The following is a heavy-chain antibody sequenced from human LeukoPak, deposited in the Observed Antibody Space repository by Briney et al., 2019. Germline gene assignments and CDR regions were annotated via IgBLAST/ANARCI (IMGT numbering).Heavy chain of an antibody. CDR3: ARLGYCSGGSCLVYFDY. Sequence: SETLSLTCTVSGGSISSSSYYWGWIRQPPGKGLEWIGSIYYSGSTYYNPSLKSRVTISVDTSKNQFSLKLSSVTAADTAVYYCARLGYCSGGSCLVYFDYWGQGTLVTVSS. CDR1: GGSISSSSYY. J-gene: IGHJ4*02. D-gene: IGHD2-15*01. V-gene: IGHV4-39*01. CDR2: IYYSGST.